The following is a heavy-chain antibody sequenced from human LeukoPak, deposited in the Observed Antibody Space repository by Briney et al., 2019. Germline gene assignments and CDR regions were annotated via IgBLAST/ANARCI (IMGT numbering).Heavy chain of an antibody. Sequence: PSETLSLTCTVSGGSISSYYWSWIRQPAGKGLEWIGRIYTSGSTDYNPSLKSRVTMSVDTSKNQFSLKLSSVTAADTAVYYCARGYCSSTSCYLYDYWGQGTLVTVSS. D-gene: IGHD2-2*01. J-gene: IGHJ4*02. CDR1: GGSISSYY. CDR3: ARGYCSSTSCYLYDY. CDR2: IYTSGST. V-gene: IGHV4-4*07.